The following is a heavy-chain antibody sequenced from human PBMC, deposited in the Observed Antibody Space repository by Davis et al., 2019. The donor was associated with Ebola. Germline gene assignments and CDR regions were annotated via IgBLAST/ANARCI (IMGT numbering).Heavy chain of an antibody. CDR3: ARNSMVRGVIMNPSGIYFYYGMDG. D-gene: IGHD3-10*01. J-gene: IGHJ6*04. Sequence: GGSLRLSCAASGFTFSSYSMNWVRQAPGKGLECVSYISSSSGTTYYADSVKGRFTISRDNAKNSLYLQMSSLRDEDTAVYYCARNSMVRGVIMNPSGIYFYYGMDGWGKGTTVTVAS. V-gene: IGHV3-48*02. CDR2: ISSSSGTT. CDR1: GFTFSSYS.